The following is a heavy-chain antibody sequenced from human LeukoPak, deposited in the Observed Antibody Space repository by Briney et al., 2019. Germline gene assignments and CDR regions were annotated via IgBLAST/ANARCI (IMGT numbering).Heavy chain of an antibody. V-gene: IGHV5-51*01. D-gene: IGHD6-6*01. CDR1: GYSFNTYW. CDR2: IYPGDSDT. Sequence: GESLKISCKCSGYSFNTYWIGWVRQLPGKGLEWMGIIYPGDSDTRYSPSFQGQVTISADKSLSTAYLQWGSLKASDTAMYYCAREGRSSSPMDYWGQGTLVTVSS. J-gene: IGHJ4*02. CDR3: AREGRSSSPMDY.